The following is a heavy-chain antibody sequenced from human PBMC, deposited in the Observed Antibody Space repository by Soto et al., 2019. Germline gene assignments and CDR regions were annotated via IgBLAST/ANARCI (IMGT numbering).Heavy chain of an antibody. CDR1: GFTFSSYD. CDR3: ARGRGSGSYSDY. D-gene: IGHD3-10*01. J-gene: IGHJ4*02. CDR2: IGTAGDT. V-gene: IGHV3-13*01. Sequence: GGSLRLSCAASGFTFSSYDMHWVRQATGKGLEWVSAIGTAGDTYYPGSVKGRFTISRENAKNSLYLQMNSLRAGDTAVYYCARGRGSGSYSDYWGQGTLVTVSS.